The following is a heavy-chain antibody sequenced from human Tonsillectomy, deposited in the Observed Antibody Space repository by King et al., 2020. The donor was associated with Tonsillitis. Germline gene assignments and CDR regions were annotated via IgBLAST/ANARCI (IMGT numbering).Heavy chain of an antibody. CDR3: ASLGFCSGGTCYDDG. Sequence: VQLVESGGGLVKPGGSLRLSCVASGFAFRTYTLNWVRQAPGKGLEWVSSISSSGYYIYYAESVKGRFTIARDNAKNSLYLQMHSLRVEDTAVYYCASLGFCSGGTCYDDGWGQGTLLTVSS. CDR1: GFAFRTYT. CDR2: ISSSGYYI. D-gene: IGHD2-15*01. V-gene: IGHV3-21*01. J-gene: IGHJ4*02.